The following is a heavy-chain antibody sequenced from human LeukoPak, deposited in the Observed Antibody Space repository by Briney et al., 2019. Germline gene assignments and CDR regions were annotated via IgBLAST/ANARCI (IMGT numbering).Heavy chain of an antibody. Sequence: GGSLRLSCAASGFTFSTAWMSWVRQAPGKGLEWVGRIKSKADGGTIDYAAPVKGRVTISRDDSKNTLYLQMNSLRADDTAVYYCARDSGTTVGYFDYWGQGTLVTVSS. V-gene: IGHV3-15*01. CDR2: IKSKADGGTI. CDR3: ARDSGTTVGYFDY. D-gene: IGHD4-23*01. CDR1: GFTFSTAW. J-gene: IGHJ4*02.